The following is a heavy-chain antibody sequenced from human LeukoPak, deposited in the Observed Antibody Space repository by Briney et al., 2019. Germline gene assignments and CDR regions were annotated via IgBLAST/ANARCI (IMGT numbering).Heavy chain of an antibody. CDR2: IIPIFGTA. J-gene: IGHJ6*04. CDR3: ARDSGSSWGLSGMDV. Sequence: SVKISCKASGGTFSSYTISWVRQAPGQGLEWMGGIIPIFGTANYAQKFQGRVTITADKSTSTAFMELSSLRSEDTAVYYCARDSGSSWGLSGMDVWGKGTTVTVSS. D-gene: IGHD6-13*01. V-gene: IGHV1-69*06. CDR1: GGTFSSYT.